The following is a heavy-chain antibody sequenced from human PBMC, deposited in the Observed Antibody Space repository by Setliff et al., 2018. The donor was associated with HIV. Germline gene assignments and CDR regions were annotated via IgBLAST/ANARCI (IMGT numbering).Heavy chain of an antibody. D-gene: IGHD3-22*01. V-gene: IGHV4-39*01. CDR1: GGSISNSRYY. CDR2: IYYSGST. Sequence: PSETLSLTCTVSGGSISNSRYYWSWIRQPPGKGLEWIGSIYYSGSTYYNPSLKSRVTISVDTSKNQFSLKLSSVTAADAAVYYCASRVYYYDSSGYYSQNDYWGQGALVTVSS. J-gene: IGHJ4*02. CDR3: ASRVYYYDSSGYYSQNDY.